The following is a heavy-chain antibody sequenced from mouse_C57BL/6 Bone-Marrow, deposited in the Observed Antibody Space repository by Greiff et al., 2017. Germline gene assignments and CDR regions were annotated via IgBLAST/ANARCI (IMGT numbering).Heavy chain of an antibody. CDR1: GYSFTGYY. Sequence: VQLQQSGPELVKPGASVKISCKASGYSFTGYYMNWVKQSPEKSLEWIGEINPSTGGTNYNQKFKAKATLTVDKSSSTAYMQLKSLTSADSAVYYYARPNDGLTYGAGFAYWGQGTLVTVSA. V-gene: IGHV1-42*01. CDR3: ARPNDGLTYGAGFAY. J-gene: IGHJ3*01. D-gene: IGHD2-3*01. CDR2: INPSTGGT.